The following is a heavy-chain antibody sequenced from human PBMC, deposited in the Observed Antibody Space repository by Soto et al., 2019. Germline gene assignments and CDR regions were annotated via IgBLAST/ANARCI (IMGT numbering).Heavy chain of an antibody. CDR3: APSLVDTTVAGWGGDYYDGMDV. V-gene: IGHV2-5*02. CDR2: IYWDDDK. D-gene: IGHD5-18*01. Sequence: QITLKESGPTLVKPTQTLTLTCTFSGFSLSTSGVGVGWIRQPPGKALEWLALIYWDDDKRYSPSLQSRLTITKDTSKNPVVLTMINMDPVDTATYYSAPSLVDTTVAGWGGDYYDGMDVWGQGTTVTVSS. J-gene: IGHJ6*02. CDR1: GFSLSTSGVG.